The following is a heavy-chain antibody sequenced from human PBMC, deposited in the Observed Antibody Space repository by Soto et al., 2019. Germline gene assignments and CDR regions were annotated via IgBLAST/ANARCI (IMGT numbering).Heavy chain of an antibody. CDR2: ISSSSSYI. D-gene: IGHD3-9*01. CDR1: GFTFSSDS. CDR3: ARDYDILTGYPDAFDI. Sequence: EVQLVESGGGLVKPGGSLRLSCAASGFTFSSDSMNWVRQAPGKGLEWVSSISSSSSYIYYAHSVKGRFTISRDNAKNSLYLQMNSLRAEDTAVYYCARDYDILTGYPDAFDIWGQGTMVTVSS. V-gene: IGHV3-21*01. J-gene: IGHJ3*02.